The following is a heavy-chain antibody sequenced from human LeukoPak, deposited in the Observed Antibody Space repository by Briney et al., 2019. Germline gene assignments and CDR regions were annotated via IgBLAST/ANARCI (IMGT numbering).Heavy chain of an antibody. D-gene: IGHD3-3*01. CDR1: GYSISSGYY. CDR3: ARGTYDFWSGYSYWYFDL. CDR2: INHSGST. Sequence: SETLSLTCAVSGYSISSGYYWGWIRQPPGKGLEWIGEINHSGSTNYNPSLKSRVTISVDTSKNQFSLKLSSVTAADTAVYYCARGTYDFWSGYSYWYFDLWGRGTLVTVSS. J-gene: IGHJ2*01. V-gene: IGHV4-38-2*01.